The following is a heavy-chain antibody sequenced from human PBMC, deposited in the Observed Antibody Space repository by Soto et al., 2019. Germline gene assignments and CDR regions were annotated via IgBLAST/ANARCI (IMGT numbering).Heavy chain of an antibody. J-gene: IGHJ4*02. CDR2: IWYDGSNK. CDR1: GFTFSTYA. V-gene: IGHV3-33*01. CDR3: ARDGYSGNGFDY. D-gene: IGHD5-12*01. Sequence: QVQLVESGGGEVQPGRSLRLSCAASGFTFSTYAIHWVRQAPGKGLEWVAIIWYDGSNKHYADSVKGRFTVSRDNSKNTSYLQMNSLRAEDTAVYYCARDGYSGNGFDYCGQGTLVTVSS.